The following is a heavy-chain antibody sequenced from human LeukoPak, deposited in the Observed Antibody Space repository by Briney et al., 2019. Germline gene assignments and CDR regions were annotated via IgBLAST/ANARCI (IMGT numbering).Heavy chain of an antibody. D-gene: IGHD5-18*01. CDR2: ISDDGSNR. Sequence: PGGSLRLSCIASGFTLSSFGMHWVRQAPGKGLEWMAVISDDGSNRYYADSVKGRFTISRDNSKNTLYLQMNSLRAEDTAEYYCAKDADTATIIYWYFDLWGRGTLVTVSS. CDR1: GFTLSSFG. V-gene: IGHV3-30*18. CDR3: AKDADTATIIYWYFDL. J-gene: IGHJ2*01.